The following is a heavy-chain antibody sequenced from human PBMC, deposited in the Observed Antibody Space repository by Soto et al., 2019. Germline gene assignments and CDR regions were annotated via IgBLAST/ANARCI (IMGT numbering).Heavy chain of an antibody. CDR3: AKDQASGYDNLDWFDP. CDR2: ISGSGGST. CDR1: GFTFSSYA. Sequence: PGGSLRLSCAASGFTFSSYAMSWVRQAPGKGLEWVSAISGSGGSTYYADSVKGRFTISRDNSKNTLYLQMNSLRAEDTAVYYCAKDQASGYDNLDWFDPWGQGTLVTVSS. V-gene: IGHV3-23*01. J-gene: IGHJ5*02. D-gene: IGHD5-12*01.